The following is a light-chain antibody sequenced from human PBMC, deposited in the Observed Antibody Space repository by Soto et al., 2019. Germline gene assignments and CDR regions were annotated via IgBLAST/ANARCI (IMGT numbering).Light chain of an antibody. J-gene: IGLJ2*01. CDR2: DNN. CDR1: RSNIGSNS. CDR3: GTWDSSLSVVV. V-gene: IGLV1-51*01. Sequence: QSMLTQPPSVSAAPGQKVTISCSGSRSNIGSNSVSWYQQVPGTAPQLLIYDNNKRPTGIPDRFSGSKSGTSATLGITGLQTGDEADYYCGTWDSSLSVVVFGGGTKLTVL.